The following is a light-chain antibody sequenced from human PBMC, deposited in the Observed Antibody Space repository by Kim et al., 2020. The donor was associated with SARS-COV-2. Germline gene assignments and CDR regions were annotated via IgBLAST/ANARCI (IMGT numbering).Light chain of an antibody. Sequence: DIQMTQSPSTPSASVGDRVTITCRASQIIDTFLAWYQQKPGKAPNLLIYQASNLQIGVPSRFSGSGSGAEFTLTISSLQPDDFATYYCQHYIRFPYTFGQGTKLEI. CDR3: QHYIRFPYT. CDR1: QIIDTF. J-gene: IGKJ2*01. V-gene: IGKV1-5*03. CDR2: QAS.